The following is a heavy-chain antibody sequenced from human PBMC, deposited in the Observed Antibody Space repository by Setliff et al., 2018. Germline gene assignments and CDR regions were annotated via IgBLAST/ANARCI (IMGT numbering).Heavy chain of an antibody. CDR3: ARGADYHGSGSYWAKDV. Sequence: SETLSLTCTVSGDSISSGTYCWNWIRQYPGEGLEWIGYICNSGVTNYNPPLKSRVTISVDTSKNQFSLTLSSVTAADTAVYYCARGADYHGSGSYWAKDVWGKGTTVTVSS. CDR2: ICNSGVT. V-gene: IGHV4-31*03. J-gene: IGHJ6*04. D-gene: IGHD3-10*01. CDR1: GDSISSGTYC.